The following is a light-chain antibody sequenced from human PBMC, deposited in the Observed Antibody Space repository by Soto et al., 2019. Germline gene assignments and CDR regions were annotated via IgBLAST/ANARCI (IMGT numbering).Light chain of an antibody. CDR2: EVK. CDR1: NSDIGTYNF. J-gene: IGLJ3*02. CDR3: CSFAGGHTWV. Sequence: QSALTQPASVSGSPGQSITISCAGTNSDIGTYNFVSWYQQHPGKAPKLMISEVKKRPSGVSNRFSGSKSGNTASLTISGLQTEDEADYYCCSFAGGHTWVFGGGTKVTVL. V-gene: IGLV2-23*02.